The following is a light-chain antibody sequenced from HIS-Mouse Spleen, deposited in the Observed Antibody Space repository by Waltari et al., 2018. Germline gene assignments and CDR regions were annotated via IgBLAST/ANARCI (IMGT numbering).Light chain of an antibody. J-gene: IGKJ3*01. CDR3: QQYYSYRFT. Sequence: AIRMTQSPSSFSASTGDSVTITCRASQGISSYLAWYQQKPGKAPKLLSYAASTLQSGVPSRFSGSGSGTEFTLTISCLQSEDFATYYCQQYYSYRFTFGPGTKVDIK. V-gene: IGKV1-8*01. CDR1: QGISSY. CDR2: AAS.